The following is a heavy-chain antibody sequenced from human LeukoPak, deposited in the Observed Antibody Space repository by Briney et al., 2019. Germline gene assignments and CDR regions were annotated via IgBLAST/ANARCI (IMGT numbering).Heavy chain of an antibody. D-gene: IGHD2-15*01. CDR1: GFTFSSYG. J-gene: IGHJ6*02. V-gene: IGHV3-30*02. CDR3: AKDIRDCSGGSCYYYYGMDV. CDR2: IRYDGSNK. Sequence: GGSLRLSCAASGFTFSSYGKHWVRQAPAKGLDWVAVIRYDGSNKHYADSVTGRFTISRDNSKNTLYLQMNSLRAEDTAVHYCAKDIRDCSGGSCYYYYGMDVWGQGTTVTVSS.